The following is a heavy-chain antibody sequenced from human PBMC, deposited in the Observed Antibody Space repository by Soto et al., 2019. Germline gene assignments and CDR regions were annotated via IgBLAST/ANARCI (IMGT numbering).Heavy chain of an antibody. CDR1: GFTFSSYG. J-gene: IGHJ4*02. Sequence: QVQLVESGGGVVQPGRSLRLSCAASGFTFSSYGMHWVRQAPGKGLEWVAVISYDGSNKYYADSVKGRFTISRDNSNNTLYLQMNSLRAEDTAVYYCARFCISTSCYASFDYWGQGTLVTVSS. CDR2: ISYDGSNK. CDR3: ARFCISTSCYASFDY. D-gene: IGHD2-2*01. V-gene: IGHV3-30-3*01.